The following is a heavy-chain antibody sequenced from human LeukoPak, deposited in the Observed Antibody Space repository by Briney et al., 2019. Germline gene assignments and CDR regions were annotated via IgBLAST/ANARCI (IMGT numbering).Heavy chain of an antibody. CDR3: ARKDPGYSGYSDFDY. CDR1: GYSISSGYY. CDR2: IYHSGST. D-gene: IGHD5-12*01. Sequence: SETLSLTCTVSGYSISSGYYWGWIRQPPGKGLEWIGNIYHSGSTYYNPSLKSRVTIPLDTSKNQFSLKLSSVTAADTAIYYCARKDPGYSGYSDFDYWGQGTLVTVSS. V-gene: IGHV4-38-2*02. J-gene: IGHJ4*02.